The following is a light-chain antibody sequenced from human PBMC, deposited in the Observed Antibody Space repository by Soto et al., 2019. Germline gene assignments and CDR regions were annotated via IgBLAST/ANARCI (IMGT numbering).Light chain of an antibody. CDR1: SSDVGRYDY. CDR2: GVS. J-gene: IGLJ2*01. Sequence: QSALPQPASVSGSPGQSITISCTGTSSDVGRYDYFSWYQHHPCKAPELTIYGVSSRPSGVSHRFAGSKSDNKASLNFSGLQAEDEADYFSSSYTSHTTIVGGGTKPTVL. CDR3: SSYTSHTTI. V-gene: IGLV2-14*01.